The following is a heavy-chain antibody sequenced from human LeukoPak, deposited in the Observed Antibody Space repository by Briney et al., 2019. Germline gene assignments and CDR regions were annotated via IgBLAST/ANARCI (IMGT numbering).Heavy chain of an antibody. V-gene: IGHV1-46*01. J-gene: IGHJ6*03. CDR3: ARWGMDYSNPENNYYYYYMDV. CDR2: INPSGGST. CDR1: GYTFTSYY. Sequence: ASVKVSCKASGYTFTSYYMHWVRQAPGQGLEWMGIINPSGGSTSYAQKFQGRVTTTRDMSTSTVYMELSSLRSEDTAVYYCARWGMDYSNPENNYYYYYMDVWGKGTTVTVSS. D-gene: IGHD2-8*01.